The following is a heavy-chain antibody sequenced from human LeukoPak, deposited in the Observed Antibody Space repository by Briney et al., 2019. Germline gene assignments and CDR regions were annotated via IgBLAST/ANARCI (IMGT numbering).Heavy chain of an antibody. Sequence: ASVKVSCKAPGYTFTSYYMHWVRQAPGQGLEWMGIINPSGGSTSYAQKFQGRVTMTRDMSTSTVYMELSSLRSEDTAVYYCARPGGRDGYKVGYYYYYYMDVWGKGTTVTVSS. D-gene: IGHD5-24*01. CDR1: GYTFTSYY. V-gene: IGHV1-46*01. J-gene: IGHJ6*03. CDR3: ARPGGRDGYKVGYYYYYYMDV. CDR2: INPSGGST.